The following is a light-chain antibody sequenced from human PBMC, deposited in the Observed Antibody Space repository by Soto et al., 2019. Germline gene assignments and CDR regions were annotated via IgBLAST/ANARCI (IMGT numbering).Light chain of an antibody. CDR1: SSNIGTNT. Sequence: QSVLTQPPSASGTPGQRVTISCSGTSSNIGTNTVISYQQLPRGAPILLIYSDNQRPSGVPDRSSGYKSGTSAALVISGLQSEDEADYYCAAWDVSTVVFGGGTQLTVL. CDR3: AAWDVSTVV. V-gene: IGLV1-44*01. CDR2: SDN. J-gene: IGLJ2*01.